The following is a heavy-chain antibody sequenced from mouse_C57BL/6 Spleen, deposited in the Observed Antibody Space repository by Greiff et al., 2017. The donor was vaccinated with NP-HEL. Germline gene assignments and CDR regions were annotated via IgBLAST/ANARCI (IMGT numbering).Heavy chain of an antibody. CDR3: TTGYGCDY. CDR2: IDPENGDT. V-gene: IGHV14-4*01. D-gene: IGHD1-2*01. CDR1: GFNIKDDY. J-gene: IGHJ2*01. Sequence: VQLQQSGAELVRPGASVKLSCTASGFNIKDDYMHWVKQRPEQGLEWIGWIDPENGDTEYASKFQGKATITADTSSNTAYLQLSSLTSEDTAVYYCTTGYGCDYWGQGTTLTVSS.